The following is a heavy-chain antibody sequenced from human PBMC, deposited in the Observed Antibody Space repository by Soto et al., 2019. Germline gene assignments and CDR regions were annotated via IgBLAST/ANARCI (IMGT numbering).Heavy chain of an antibody. D-gene: IGHD3-22*01. CDR3: ARVSNYYDSSGSRSYYYYYGMDV. V-gene: IGHV4-59*01. Sequence: PSETLSLTCTVSGGSISSYYWSWIRQPPGKGLEWIGYIYYSGSTNYNPSLKSRVTISVDTSKNQFSLKLSSVTAADTAVYYCARVSNYYDSSGSRSYYYYYGMDVWGQGTTVTVSS. CDR2: IYYSGST. CDR1: GGSISSYY. J-gene: IGHJ6*02.